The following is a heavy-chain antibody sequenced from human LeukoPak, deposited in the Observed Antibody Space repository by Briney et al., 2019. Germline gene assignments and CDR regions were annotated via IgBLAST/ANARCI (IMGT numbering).Heavy chain of an antibody. V-gene: IGHV1-69*05. J-gene: IGHJ6*03. CDR1: GGAFSSYA. CDR2: IIPIFGTA. Sequence: SVKVSCKASGGAFSSYAISWVRRAAGQGLEWMGGIIPIFGTANYAQKFQGRVTITTDESTSTAYMELSSLRSEDTAVYYCARVGSGSYSYYYYYMDVWGKGTTVTVSS. CDR3: ARVGSGSYSYYYYYMDV. D-gene: IGHD1-26*01.